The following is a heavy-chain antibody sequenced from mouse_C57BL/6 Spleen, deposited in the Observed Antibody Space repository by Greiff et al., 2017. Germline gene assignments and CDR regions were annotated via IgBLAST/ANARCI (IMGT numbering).Heavy chain of an antibody. J-gene: IGHJ2*01. CDR3: ARRYGYLYYFDY. CDR2: ISSGSSTI. V-gene: IGHV5-17*01. CDR1: GFTFSDYG. D-gene: IGHD2-2*01. Sequence: EVQLVESGGGLVKPGGSLKLSCAASGFTFSDYGMHWVRQAPEKGLEWVAYISSGSSTIYYADTVKGRFTISRDNAKNTLFLQMTSLRSEDTAMYYCARRYGYLYYFDYWGQGTTLTGSS.